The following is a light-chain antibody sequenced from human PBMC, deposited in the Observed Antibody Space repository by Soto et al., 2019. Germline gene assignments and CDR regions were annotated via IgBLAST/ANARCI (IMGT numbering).Light chain of an antibody. V-gene: IGKV2-28*01. J-gene: IGKJ4*01. Sequence: DIVLTQSPISLPVTPGESASISCKSSQNLLHDQVYNYLVWYLQKPRQSPQLLTYLGSNRASWVSYRFTGSGSGTDFTLKVSRVEAEDVGVYYCMLALDRPLTFGGCTRVEI. CDR3: MLALDRPLT. CDR2: LGS. CDR1: QNLLHDQVYNY.